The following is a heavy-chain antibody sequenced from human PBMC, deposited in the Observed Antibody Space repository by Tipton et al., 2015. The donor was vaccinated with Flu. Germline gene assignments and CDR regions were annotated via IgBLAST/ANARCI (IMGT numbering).Heavy chain of an antibody. CDR3: ARRGVRELPFDP. Sequence: TCTVSGGSISSSSYYWGWIRQPPGKGLEWIGSIYYSGSTYYNPSLKSRVTISVDTSKNQFSLKLSSVTAADTAVYYCARRGVRELPFDPWGQGTLVTVSS. CDR1: GGSISSSSYY. V-gene: IGHV4-39*01. D-gene: IGHD1-26*01. J-gene: IGHJ5*02. CDR2: IYYSGST.